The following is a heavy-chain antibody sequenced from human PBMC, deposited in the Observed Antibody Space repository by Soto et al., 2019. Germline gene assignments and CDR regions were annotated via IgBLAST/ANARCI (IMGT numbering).Heavy chain of an antibody. CDR2: MSHSAGT. Sequence: QVQLQQWGAGLLKPSETLSLTCAVYGGFVSSGSYYWSWIRQPPGKGLEWIGEMSHSAGTHFNPSLKRRVTISVGTSKNQFSLKMSSVTAADTALYYCARVERGTATTVVDAFDIWGPGTMVTVSS. D-gene: IGHD1-1*01. CDR1: GGFVSSGSYY. V-gene: IGHV4-34*01. J-gene: IGHJ3*02. CDR3: ARVERGTATTVVDAFDI.